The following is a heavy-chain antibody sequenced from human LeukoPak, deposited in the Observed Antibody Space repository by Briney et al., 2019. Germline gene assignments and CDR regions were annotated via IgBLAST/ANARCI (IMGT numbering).Heavy chain of an antibody. Sequence: SQTLSLTCTVSGGSISGYQWSWIRQPPGKGLDWIGYIYYGGSTNYNPSLKSRVTISLDTSKNQFSLKLNSVTAADTAVYYCARHHIVSTGTFDYWGQGTLVTVSS. J-gene: IGHJ4*02. CDR1: GGSISGYQ. CDR2: IYYGGST. CDR3: ARHHIVSTGTFDY. V-gene: IGHV4-59*08. D-gene: IGHD5/OR15-5a*01.